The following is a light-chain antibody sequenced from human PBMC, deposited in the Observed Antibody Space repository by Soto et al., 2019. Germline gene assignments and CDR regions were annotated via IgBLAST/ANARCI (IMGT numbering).Light chain of an antibody. CDR1: QGISTY. J-gene: IGKJ4*01. CDR3: QQLNNYVLT. CDR2: AAS. Sequence: DIQLTQSPSFLSASVGDRVNITCRASQGISTYLAWYQQKPGKAPKLLIYAASTLQSGVPSRFSGSGSGTEFTLTISSLQPEDFATYYCQQLNNYVLTFGGGTKV. V-gene: IGKV1-9*01.